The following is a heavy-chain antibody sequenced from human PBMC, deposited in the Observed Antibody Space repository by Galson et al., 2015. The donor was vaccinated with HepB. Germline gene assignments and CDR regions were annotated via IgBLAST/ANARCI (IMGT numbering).Heavy chain of an antibody. CDR1: GGTFRTDDR. V-gene: IGHV4-4*02. Sequence: LSHTCTFSGGTFRTDDRWGWVRQTPGKGLEWIGDIFHGGLTNYNPALRSRVTMSVDRNHNQFSLKLNSVTAADAAVYYCSSQLPLPPRHHYFDFWGQGILVTVS. CDR2: IFHGGLT. D-gene: IGHD1-7*01. J-gene: IGHJ4*02. CDR3: SSQLPLPPRHHYFDF.